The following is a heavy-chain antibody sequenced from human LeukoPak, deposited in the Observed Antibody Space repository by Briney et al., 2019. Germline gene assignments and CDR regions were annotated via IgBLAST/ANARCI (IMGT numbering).Heavy chain of an antibody. Sequence: ASVKVSCKASGGTFSSYDISWVRQAPGQGLEWMGRIIPILGIANYAQKFQGRVAITADKSTSTAYMELSSLRSEDTAVYYCARDPVGATTSDYWGQGTLVTVSS. CDR3: ARDPVGATTSDY. CDR1: GGTFSSYD. CDR2: IIPILGIA. V-gene: IGHV1-69*04. J-gene: IGHJ4*02. D-gene: IGHD1-26*01.